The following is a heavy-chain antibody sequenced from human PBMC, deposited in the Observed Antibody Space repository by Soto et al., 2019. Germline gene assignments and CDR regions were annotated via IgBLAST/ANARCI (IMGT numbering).Heavy chain of an antibody. D-gene: IGHD3-10*01. CDR2: IYHSGST. J-gene: IGHJ5*02. V-gene: IGHV4-30-2*01. CDR1: GGSISSGGYS. CDR3: ARGDFGFGELGLDIWFDP. Sequence: SETLSLTCAVSGGSISSGGYSWSWIRQPPGKGLEWIGYIYHSGSTYYNPSLKSRVTISVDRSKNQFSLKLSSVTAADTAVYYCARGDFGFGELGLDIWFDPWGQGTLVTVSS.